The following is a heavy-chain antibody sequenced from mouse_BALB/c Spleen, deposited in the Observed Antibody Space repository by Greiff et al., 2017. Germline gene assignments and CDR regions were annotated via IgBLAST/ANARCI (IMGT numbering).Heavy chain of an antibody. CDR3: AREYLLSFAY. CDR1: GFSLTSYD. J-gene: IGHJ3*01. CDR2: IWAGGST. Sequence: QVQLKESGPGLVAPSQSLSITCTVSGFSLTSYDVHWVRQPPGKGLEWLGVIWAGGSTNYNSALMSRLSISKDNSKSQVFLKMNSLQTDDTAMYYCAREYLLSFAYWGQGTLVTVSA. V-gene: IGHV2-9*02. D-gene: IGHD2-1*01.